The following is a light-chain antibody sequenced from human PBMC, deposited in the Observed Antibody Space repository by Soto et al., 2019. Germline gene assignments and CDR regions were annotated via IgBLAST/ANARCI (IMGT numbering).Light chain of an antibody. V-gene: IGKV1-5*03. CDR2: KAS. J-gene: IGKJ4*01. Sequence: DIQMTQSPSTLSASVGDRVTITCLASQSISSWLAWYQQKPGQAPKLLIYKASSLESGVPSRFSGSGSGTEFTLTISSLQPDDFANYFCQQYDTFSLTFGGGTKVEIK. CDR1: QSISSW. CDR3: QQYDTFSLT.